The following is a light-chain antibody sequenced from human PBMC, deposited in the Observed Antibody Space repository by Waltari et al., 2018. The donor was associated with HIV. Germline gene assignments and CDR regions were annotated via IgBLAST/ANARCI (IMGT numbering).Light chain of an antibody. V-gene: IGLV2-8*01. J-gene: IGLJ3*02. CDR1: TSDVGRYNY. CDR2: EVN. Sequence: QSALTQPPSASGSPGQSVIISCTGTTSDVGRYNYVSWYQQHPGRAPKLIIYEVNKRPPGVPYRFSGSKSGNTASLTVSGLQAEDEANYYCSSFGGNNPYLVFGGGTTLTVL. CDR3: SSFGGNNPYLV.